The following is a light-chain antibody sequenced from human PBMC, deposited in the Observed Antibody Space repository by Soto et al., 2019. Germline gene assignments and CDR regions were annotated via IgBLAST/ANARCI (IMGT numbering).Light chain of an antibody. J-gene: IGKJ4*01. CDR2: AAS. V-gene: IGKV1-27*01. CDR1: QGIKNY. Sequence: DIQVTQHPSSLSASVGARVTITCRASQGIKNYLAWYQQKPGETPKLLIYAASTLESGIPPRFSGSGSGTDVTLTIHSLQPEDVETYDCQRYYNAPFTFGGGTKVDIK. CDR3: QRYYNAPFT.